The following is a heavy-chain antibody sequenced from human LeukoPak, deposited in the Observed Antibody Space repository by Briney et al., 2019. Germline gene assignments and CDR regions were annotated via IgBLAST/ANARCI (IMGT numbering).Heavy chain of an antibody. CDR2: ISSDGITT. CDR3: ARMEVD. V-gene: IGHV3-74*01. D-gene: IGHD3-3*01. Sequence: GGSLRLSCAASGFTFSSSWMHWVRQVPGKGLVWVSRISSDGITTNYAYSVKGRFTISRDNAKNTVYLQMNSLRAEDTAVYYCARMEVDWGQGTKGTVSS. CDR1: GFTFSSSW. J-gene: IGHJ3*01.